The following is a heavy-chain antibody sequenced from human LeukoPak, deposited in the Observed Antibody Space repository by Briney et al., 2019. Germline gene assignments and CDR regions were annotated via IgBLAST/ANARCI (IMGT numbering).Heavy chain of an antibody. V-gene: IGHV3-7*01. Sequence: GGSLRLSCAASGFTFSSYSMNWVRQAPGKGLEWVANIKQDGSEKYYVDSVKGRFTISRDNAKNSLYLQMNSLRAEDTAAYYCARDRYDILTGYNDAFDVWGQGTKVFVSS. CDR1: GFTFSSYS. CDR2: IKQDGSEK. J-gene: IGHJ3*01. CDR3: ARDRYDILTGYNDAFDV. D-gene: IGHD3-9*01.